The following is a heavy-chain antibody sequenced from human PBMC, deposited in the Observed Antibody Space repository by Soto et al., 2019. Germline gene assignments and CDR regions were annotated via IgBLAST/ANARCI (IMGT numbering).Heavy chain of an antibody. CDR2: ISAYNGNT. CDR1: GYTFTSYG. J-gene: IGHJ5*02. D-gene: IGHD4-17*01. CDR3: ERDRDDYGSVGWFDP. Sequence: SVKVSCKASGYTFTSYGISWVRQAPVQGLEWMGWISAYNGNTNYAQKLQGRVTMTTDTSTSTAYMELRSLRSDDTAVYYCERDRDDYGSVGWFDPWGQGTLVTVYS. V-gene: IGHV1-18*04.